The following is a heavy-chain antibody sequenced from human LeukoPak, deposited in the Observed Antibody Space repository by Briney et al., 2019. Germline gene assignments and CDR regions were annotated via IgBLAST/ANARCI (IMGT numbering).Heavy chain of an antibody. Sequence: PSETLSLTCAVYGESFSGYYWTWIRQPPGKGLEWIGEINHRGSTNYNPSLKSRVIISVDTSKDQFSLRLNSVTAADTAIYCCARGDITTGGAPFDHWGQGGLVTVSS. V-gene: IGHV4-34*01. CDR2: INHRGST. J-gene: IGHJ4*02. CDR3: ARGDITTGGAPFDH. D-gene: IGHD2-21*01. CDR1: GESFSGYY.